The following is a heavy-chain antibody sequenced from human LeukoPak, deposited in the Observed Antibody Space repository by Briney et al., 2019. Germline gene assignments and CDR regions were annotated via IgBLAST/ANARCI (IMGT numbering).Heavy chain of an antibody. Sequence: SETLSLTCTVSGYSISSGYYWGWIRQPPGKGLEWIGSIYHSGSTYYNPSLKSRVTISVDTSKNQFSLKLSSVTAADTAVYYCAREGDIVVVPGTYEDAFDIWGQGTMVTVSS. J-gene: IGHJ3*02. CDR2: IYHSGST. CDR3: AREGDIVVVPGTYEDAFDI. CDR1: GYSISSGYY. V-gene: IGHV4-38-2*02. D-gene: IGHD2-2*01.